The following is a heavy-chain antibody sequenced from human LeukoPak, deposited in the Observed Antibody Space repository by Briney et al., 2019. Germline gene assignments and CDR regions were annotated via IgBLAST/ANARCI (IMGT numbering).Heavy chain of an antibody. CDR2: ISISSTYI. CDR3: ARDLSYYESSGYNRGVDYMDV. D-gene: IGHD3-22*01. CDR1: GFIFSSYS. V-gene: IGHV3-21*01. J-gene: IGHJ6*03. Sequence: GGSLRLSCAASGFIFSSYSMNWVRQAPGKGLEWVSSISISSTYIYYADSLKGRFTISRDNAKNSLYLQMNSLRAEDTAVYYCARDLSYYESSGYNRGVDYMDVWGKGTTVTVSS.